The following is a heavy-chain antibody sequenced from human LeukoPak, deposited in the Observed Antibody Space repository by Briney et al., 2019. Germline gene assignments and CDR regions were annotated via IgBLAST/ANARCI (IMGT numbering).Heavy chain of an antibody. CDR3: ARAKGYDILTGSYYYYMDV. D-gene: IGHD3-9*01. V-gene: IGHV4-59*01. CDR2: IYYSGST. J-gene: IGHJ6*03. Sequence: PSETLSLTCTVSGGSISSYYWSWIRQPPGKGLEWIGYIYYSGSTNYNPSLKSRVTISVDTSKNQFSLKLSSVTAADTAVYCCARAKGYDILTGSYYYYMDVWGKGTTVTVSS. CDR1: GGSISSYY.